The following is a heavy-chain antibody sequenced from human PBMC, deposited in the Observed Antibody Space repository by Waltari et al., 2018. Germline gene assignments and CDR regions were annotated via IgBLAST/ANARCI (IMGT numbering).Heavy chain of an antibody. J-gene: IGHJ4*02. Sequence: QVQLVESGGGVVQPGRSLRLSCAASGFTFSSYGMHWVRQAPGKGLEWVAVIWYDGSNKYYADSVKGRFTISRDNSKNTLYLQMNSLRAEDTAVYYCAKDLSTGDSGYWGQGTLVTVSS. CDR1: GFTFSSYG. D-gene: IGHD7-27*01. V-gene: IGHV3-30*18. CDR2: IWYDGSNK. CDR3: AKDLSTGDSGY.